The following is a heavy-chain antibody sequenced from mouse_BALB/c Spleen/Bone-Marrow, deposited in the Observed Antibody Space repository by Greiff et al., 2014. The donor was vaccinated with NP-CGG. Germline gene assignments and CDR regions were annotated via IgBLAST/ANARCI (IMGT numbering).Heavy chain of an antibody. Sequence: PLKQSGGGLMQPGGSRKLSCAASGFTFSSFGMHWVRQAPEKGVGWGAYISSGSSTSYYADTVKVRFTISRDNPKNTLFLQMTSLRSEDTAMYYCARVGSSYNWYFDVWGAGTTVTVSS. CDR3: ARVGSSYNWYFDV. J-gene: IGHJ1*01. D-gene: IGHD1-1*01. CDR1: GFTFSSFG. V-gene: IGHV5-17*02. CDR2: ISSGSSTS.